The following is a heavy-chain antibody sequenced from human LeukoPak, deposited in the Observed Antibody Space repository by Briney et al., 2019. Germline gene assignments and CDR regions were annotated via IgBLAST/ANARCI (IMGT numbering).Heavy chain of an antibody. V-gene: IGHV3-21*01. CDR3: AREVVVAVNYGMDV. CDR2: ISSSSSYI. Sequence: PGGSLRLSCAASGVTFSSYSMNWVRQAPGKGLEWVSSISSSSSYIYYADSVKGRFTISRDNAKNSLYLQMNSLRAEDTAVYYCAREVVVAVNYGMDVWGQGTTVTVSS. J-gene: IGHJ6*02. D-gene: IGHD2-15*01. CDR1: GVTFSSYS.